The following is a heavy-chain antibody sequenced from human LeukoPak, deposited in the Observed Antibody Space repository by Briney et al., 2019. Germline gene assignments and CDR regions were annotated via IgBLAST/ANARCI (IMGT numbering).Heavy chain of an antibody. Sequence: SETLSLTCAVYGGSFSGYYWSWIRQPPGKGLEWIGEINHSGSTNYNPSLKSRVTISVDTAKNQFSLKLSSVTAPGTAVYYCARQHYYGSGSYYKGGIFDYWGQGTLVTVSS. D-gene: IGHD3-10*01. V-gene: IGHV4-34*01. CDR2: INHSGST. CDR3: ARQHYYGSGSYYKGGIFDY. J-gene: IGHJ4*02. CDR1: GGSFSGYY.